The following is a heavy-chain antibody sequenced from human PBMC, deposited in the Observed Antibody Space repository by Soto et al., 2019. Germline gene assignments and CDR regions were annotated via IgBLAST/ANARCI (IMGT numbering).Heavy chain of an antibody. D-gene: IGHD4-17*01. CDR1: GYTFTSYD. CDR3: ARDPQDYGDYVFDY. V-gene: IGHV1-8*01. CDR2: MNPNSGNT. J-gene: IGHJ4*02. Sequence: QVQLVQSGAEVKKPGASVKVSCKASGYTFTSYDINWVRQATGQGLEWMGWMNPNSGNTGYAQKFQGRVTMTRNTSITTAYMELSSRRSEDTAVYYCARDPQDYGDYVFDYWGQGTLVTVSS.